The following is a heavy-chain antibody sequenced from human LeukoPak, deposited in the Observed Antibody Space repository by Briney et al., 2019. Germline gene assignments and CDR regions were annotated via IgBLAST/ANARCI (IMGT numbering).Heavy chain of an antibody. V-gene: IGHV1-2*02. CDR1: GYTFTDYY. Sequence: ASVKASCKASGYTFTDYYMHWVRQAPGQGLEWMGWINPNSGGTNYAQKFQGRVTMTRDTSISTAYMELSRLRSDDTAVYYCAREWEPYYYMDVWGKGTTVTISS. CDR3: AREWEPYYYMDV. D-gene: IGHD1-26*01. CDR2: INPNSGGT. J-gene: IGHJ6*03.